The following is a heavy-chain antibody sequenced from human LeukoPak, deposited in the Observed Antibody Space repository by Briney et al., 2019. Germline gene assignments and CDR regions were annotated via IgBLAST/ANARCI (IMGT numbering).Heavy chain of an antibody. Sequence: PGGSLRLSCAASGFTFSSYGMHWVRQAPGQGLEWMGWINPNSDFTNFAQNFQGRVTMTSDTSISTAYMELSRLRSDDTAVYYCARAISGGSPITASDYWGQGTLVTVSS. V-gene: IGHV1-2*02. CDR1: GFTFSSYG. CDR3: ARAISGGSPITASDY. J-gene: IGHJ4*02. D-gene: IGHD2-15*01. CDR2: INPNSDFT.